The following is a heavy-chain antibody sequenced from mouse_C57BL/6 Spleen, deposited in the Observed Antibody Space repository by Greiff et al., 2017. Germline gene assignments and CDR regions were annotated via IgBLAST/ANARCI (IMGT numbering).Heavy chain of an antibody. J-gene: IGHJ2*01. V-gene: IGHV1-53*01. D-gene: IGHD1-1*02. CDR1: GYTFTSYW. CDR3: ARGGGWFPHFDY. Sequence: QVQLQQPGTELVKPGASVKLSCKASGYTFTSYWMHWVKQRPGQGLEWIGNINPSNGGTNYNEKFKSKATLTVDKSSSTAYMQLSSLTSEDAAVYYCARGGGWFPHFDYWGQGTTLTVSS. CDR2: INPSNGGT.